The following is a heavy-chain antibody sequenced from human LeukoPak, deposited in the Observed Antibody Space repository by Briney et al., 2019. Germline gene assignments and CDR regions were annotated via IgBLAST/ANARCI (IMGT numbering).Heavy chain of an antibody. D-gene: IGHD1-26*01. CDR3: ARVKGELNFDY. V-gene: IGHV3-74*01. Sequence: GGSLRLSCVASGFTFSSYWMHWVRQAPGKGLVWVSRINSDESSTTYADSVKGRFTISRDNAKNTLYLQMNSLRAEDTAVYYCARVKGELNFDYWGQGTLVTVSS. CDR1: GFTFSSYW. CDR2: INSDESST. J-gene: IGHJ4*02.